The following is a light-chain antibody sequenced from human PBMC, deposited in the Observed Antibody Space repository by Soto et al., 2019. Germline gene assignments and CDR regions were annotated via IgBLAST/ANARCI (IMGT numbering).Light chain of an antibody. V-gene: IGLV1-44*01. CDR3: AAWDDSLDGPV. Sequence: QSVLTQPPSASGTPGQRVTISCSGSSSNIGSNAVNWYHQLPGKAPKLLIYRSDQRPSGVPDRFSGSKSGASASLAISGLRSEDEGDYYCAAWDDSLDGPVFGGGTKGTVL. J-gene: IGLJ2*01. CDR2: RSD. CDR1: SSNIGSNA.